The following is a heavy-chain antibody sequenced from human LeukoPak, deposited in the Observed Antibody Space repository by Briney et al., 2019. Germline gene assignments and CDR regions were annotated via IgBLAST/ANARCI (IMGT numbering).Heavy chain of an antibody. D-gene: IGHD3-10*01. CDR1: GYTFTSYG. Sequence: ASVKVSCKASGYTFTSYGISWVRQAPGQGLEWMGWISAYKGNTNYAQKLQGRVTMTTDTSTSTAYMELRSLRSDDTAVYYRARDLSVERGVIAPLLDYWGQGTLVTVSS. CDR3: ARDLSVERGVIAPLLDY. J-gene: IGHJ4*02. CDR2: ISAYKGNT. V-gene: IGHV1-18*04.